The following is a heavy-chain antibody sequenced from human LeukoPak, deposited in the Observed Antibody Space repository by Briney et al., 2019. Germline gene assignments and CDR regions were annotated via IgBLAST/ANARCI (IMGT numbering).Heavy chain of an antibody. CDR1: GFTVSSNY. D-gene: IGHD3-10*01. V-gene: IGHV3-66*01. Sequence: PGGSLRLSCTASGFTVSSNYMNWVRQAPGKGLEGVSVIFSSGTTYYADSVKGSFTISRDNSKNTAYLQMNSLRAEDTAVYYCARDPGYYYYGMDVWGQGTTVTVSS. CDR3: ARDPGYYYYGMDV. CDR2: IFSSGTT. J-gene: IGHJ6*02.